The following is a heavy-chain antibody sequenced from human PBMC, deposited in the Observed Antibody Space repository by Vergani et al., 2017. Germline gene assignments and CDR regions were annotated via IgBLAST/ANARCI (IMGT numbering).Heavy chain of an antibody. CDR2: IYYSGST. CDR1: GGSISSYY. J-gene: IGHJ4*02. CDR3: ASYLRDYGDYETFVYDY. D-gene: IGHD4-17*01. Sequence: QVQLQESGPGLVKPSETLSLTCTVSGGSISSYYWSWIRQPPGKGLEWIGYIYYSGSTNYNPSLKRRVTISVDTSKNQFSLKLSSVTAADTAVYYCASYLRDYGDYETFVYDYWGQGTLVTVSS. V-gene: IGHV4-59*01.